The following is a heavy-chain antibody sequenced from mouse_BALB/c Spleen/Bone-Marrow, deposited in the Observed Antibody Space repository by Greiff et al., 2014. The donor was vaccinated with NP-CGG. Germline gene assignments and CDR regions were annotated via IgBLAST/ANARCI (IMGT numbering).Heavy chain of an antibody. D-gene: IGHD1-2*01. CDR1: GYTFSHFW. J-gene: IGHJ2*01. Sequence: VQLQQSGAELMKPGASVKISCKATGYTFSHFWIEWVKQRPGHGLEWIGEILPGTGSTKYNEKFKGKATITADTSSSTAYMQLCSLTSEDSAVYYCTRSLRRYFDYWGQGTTLTVSS. CDR2: ILPGTGST. V-gene: IGHV1-9*01. CDR3: TRSLRRYFDY.